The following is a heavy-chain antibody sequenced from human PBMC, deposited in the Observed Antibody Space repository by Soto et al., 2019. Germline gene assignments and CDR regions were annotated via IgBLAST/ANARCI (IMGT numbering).Heavy chain of an antibody. V-gene: IGHV3-21*01. J-gene: IGHJ4*02. Sequence: GGSLRLSCAASGFTFSSYSMNWVRQAPGKGLEWVSSISSSSSYIYYADSVKGRFTISRDNAKNSLYLQMNSLRAEDTAVYYCARDSAVGYCSGGSCYNLYDYWGQGTLVTVSS. CDR1: GFTFSSYS. CDR3: ARDSAVGYCSGGSCYNLYDY. D-gene: IGHD2-15*01. CDR2: ISSSSSYI.